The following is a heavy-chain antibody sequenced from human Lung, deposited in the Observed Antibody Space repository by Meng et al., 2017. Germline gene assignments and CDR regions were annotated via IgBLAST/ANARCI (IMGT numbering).Heavy chain of an antibody. Sequence: QVTRQQWGTGLLKPSETLSLTCVVSGGSVSEYYWSWIRQPPGKGLEWIGEIDQSGSTNYNPSLESRATISVNTSQNNISLKPSSVTAADSAVYYCASGPTTMAHDFDYWGQGTLVTVSS. V-gene: IGHV4-34*01. CDR1: GGSVSEYY. CDR3: ASGPTTMAHDFDY. J-gene: IGHJ4*02. D-gene: IGHD4-11*01. CDR2: IDQSGST.